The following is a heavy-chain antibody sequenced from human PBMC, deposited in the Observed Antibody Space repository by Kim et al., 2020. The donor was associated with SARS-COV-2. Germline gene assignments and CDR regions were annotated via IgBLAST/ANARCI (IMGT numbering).Heavy chain of an antibody. CDR3: ARDGMMSLDY. Sequence: GGSLRLSCAISGFTFTDHWMHWVRQVPGKGLVWVSHINVDGTRTTYADSVKGQFTISRDNAKNTLYLQMNSLTAEDTAVYFCARDGMMSLDYWGQGTLVTVSS. J-gene: IGHJ4*02. CDR2: INVDGTRT. V-gene: IGHV3-74*01. D-gene: IGHD3-16*01. CDR1: GFTFTDHW.